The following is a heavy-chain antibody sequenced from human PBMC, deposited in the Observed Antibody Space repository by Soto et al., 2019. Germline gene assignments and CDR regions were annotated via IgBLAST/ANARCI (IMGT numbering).Heavy chain of an antibody. J-gene: IGHJ5*02. CDR2: IGTAGDT. CDR3: ARGEGLLWFGELEGEYWFDP. CDR1: GFTFSSYD. V-gene: IGHV3-13*01. D-gene: IGHD3-10*01. Sequence: GGSLRLSCAASGFTFSSYDMHWVRQATGKGLEWVSAIGTAGDTYYPGSVKGRFTISRENAKNSLYLQMNSLRAEDTAVYYCARGEGLLWFGELEGEYWFDPWGQGTLVTVSS.